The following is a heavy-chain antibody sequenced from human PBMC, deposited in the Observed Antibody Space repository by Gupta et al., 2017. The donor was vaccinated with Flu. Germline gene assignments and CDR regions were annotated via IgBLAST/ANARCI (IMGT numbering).Heavy chain of an antibody. J-gene: IGHJ4*02. CDR2: IWYDGSNK. Sequence: SSYGMHWVRQAPGKGLEWVAVIWYDGSNKYYADSVKGRFTISRDNSKNTLYLQMNSLRAEDTAVYYCARDHCSSTSCYDQSGDYWGQGTLVTVSS. V-gene: IGHV3-33*01. CDR3: ARDHCSSTSCYDQSGDY. CDR1: SSYG. D-gene: IGHD2-2*01.